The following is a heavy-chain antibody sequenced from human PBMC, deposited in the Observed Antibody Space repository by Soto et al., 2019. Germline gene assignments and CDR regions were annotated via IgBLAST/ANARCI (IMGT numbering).Heavy chain of an antibody. Sequence: PGGSLRLSCAASGFTFSSYAMSWVRQAPGKGLEWVSAISGSGGSTYYADSVKGRFTISRDNSKNTLYLQMNSLRAEDTAVYYCAKGISSLWFGELGPFDYWGQGTLVTLSS. CDR2: ISGSGGST. V-gene: IGHV3-23*01. CDR1: GFTFSSYA. J-gene: IGHJ4*02. D-gene: IGHD3-10*01. CDR3: AKGISSLWFGELGPFDY.